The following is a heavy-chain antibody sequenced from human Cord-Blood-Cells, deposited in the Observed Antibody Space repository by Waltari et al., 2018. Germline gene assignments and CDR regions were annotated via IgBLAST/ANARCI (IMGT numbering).Heavy chain of an antibody. J-gene: IGHJ3*02. CDR3: ARDIAAADDDAFDI. V-gene: IGHV4-31*01. CDR1: GGSISSGGYY. D-gene: IGHD6-13*01. Sequence: QVQLQESGPGLVKPSQTLSLTCTVSGGSISSGGYYWSGIRQHPGKGLEWIGYIYYIGCTYYTPSLKSLVTISVDTSKNQFSLKLSSVTAADTAVYYCARDIAAADDDAFDIWGQGTMVTVSS. CDR2: IYYIGCT.